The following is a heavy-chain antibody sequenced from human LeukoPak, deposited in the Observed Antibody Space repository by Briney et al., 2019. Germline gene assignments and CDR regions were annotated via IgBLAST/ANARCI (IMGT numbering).Heavy chain of an antibody. Sequence: GGSLRLSCAASEFSVGSNYMTWVRQAPGKGLEWVSLIYSGGSTYYADSVKGRFTISRDNSKNTLYLQMNSLRAEDTALYYCAIIGNPPNDYWGQGTLVTVSS. J-gene: IGHJ4*02. CDR2: IYSGGST. CDR3: AIIGNPPNDY. D-gene: IGHD4-23*01. CDR1: EFSVGSNY. V-gene: IGHV3-66*01.